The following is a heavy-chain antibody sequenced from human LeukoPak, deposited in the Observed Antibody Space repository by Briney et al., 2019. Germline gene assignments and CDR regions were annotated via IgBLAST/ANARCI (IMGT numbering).Heavy chain of an antibody. CDR1: GFTFSSYA. J-gene: IGHJ6*03. Sequence: GGSLRLSCAASGFTFSSYAMSWVRQAPGKGLEWVSAISGSDGSTYYADSVKGRFTISRDNSKNTLYLQMNSLRAVDTAVYYCAKGSMVRGVIYYMDVWGKGTTVTISS. D-gene: IGHD3-10*01. CDR2: ISGSDGST. CDR3: AKGSMVRGVIYYMDV. V-gene: IGHV3-23*01.